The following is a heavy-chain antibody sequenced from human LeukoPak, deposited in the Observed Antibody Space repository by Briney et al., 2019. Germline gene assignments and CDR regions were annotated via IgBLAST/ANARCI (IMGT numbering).Heavy chain of an antibody. V-gene: IGHV1-46*01. CDR3: ASGPRGGYSLFDP. D-gene: IGHD5-24*01. J-gene: IGHJ5*02. Sequence: GASVKVSCKASGYTFTSYYMHWVRQAPGQGLEWMGIINRSGGSTSYAQKFQGRVTMTRDMSTSTVYMELSSLRSEDTAVYYCASGPRGGYSLFDPWGQGTLVTVSS. CDR2: INRSGGST. CDR1: GYTFTSYY.